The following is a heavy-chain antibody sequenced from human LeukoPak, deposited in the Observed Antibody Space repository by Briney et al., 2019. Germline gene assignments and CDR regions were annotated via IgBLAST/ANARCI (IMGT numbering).Heavy chain of an antibody. CDR1: GFTFSDYY. V-gene: IGHV3-11*01. CDR3: ARFVLWFGEDY. CDR2: ISSSSTNI. J-gene: IGHJ4*02. Sequence: GGSLRLSCAASGFTFSDYYMSWIRQAPGKGLEWVSSISSSSTNIYYADSVKGRFTISRDNAKNSLYLQMNSLRAEDTAVYYCARFVLWFGEDYWGQGTLVTVSS. D-gene: IGHD3-10*01.